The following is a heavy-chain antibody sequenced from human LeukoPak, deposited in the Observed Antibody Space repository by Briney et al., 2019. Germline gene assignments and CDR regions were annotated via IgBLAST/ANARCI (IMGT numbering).Heavy chain of an antibody. J-gene: IGHJ3*02. D-gene: IGHD2/OR15-2a*01. Sequence: GGSLRLSCAASKVTFSSYEMNWVHQAPGKGLEWVSYISSSGSTIYYADSVKGRFTISRDNVKKSLYLQMNSLRAEDTAVYYCARDLFLWGAFDIWGQGTMVTVSS. CDR1: KVTFSSYE. V-gene: IGHV3-48*03. CDR2: ISSSGSTI. CDR3: ARDLFLWGAFDI.